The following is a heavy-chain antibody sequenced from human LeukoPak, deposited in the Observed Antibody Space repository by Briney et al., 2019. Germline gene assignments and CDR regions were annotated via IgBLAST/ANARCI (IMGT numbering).Heavy chain of an antibody. Sequence: SETLSLTCTVSGDSINSGDYYWSWIRQPPGKGLEWIGYIYYSGSTYYNPSLKSRVTISLDTSKNQFSLRLSSVTAADTAVYYCARQRFLEWLSWFDPWGQGTLVTVSS. V-gene: IGHV4-30-4*08. J-gene: IGHJ5*02. CDR3: ARQRFLEWLSWFDP. CDR1: GDSINSGDYY. CDR2: IYYSGST. D-gene: IGHD3-3*01.